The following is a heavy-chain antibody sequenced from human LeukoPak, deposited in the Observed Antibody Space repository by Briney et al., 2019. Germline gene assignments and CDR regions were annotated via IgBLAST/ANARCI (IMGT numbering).Heavy chain of an antibody. CDR2: ISGSSGNT. V-gene: IGHV3-23*01. J-gene: IGHJ4*02. Sequence: GGSLRLSCAASGFTVSSNYMSWVRQAPGKGLEWVSAISGSSGNTYYADSVKGRFTISRDNSKDTLYLQMNSLGVEDTAIYYCAKGKTGAGTGGHNFDYWGQGTLVTISS. D-gene: IGHD6-19*01. CDR1: GFTVSSNY. CDR3: AKGKTGAGTGGHNFDY.